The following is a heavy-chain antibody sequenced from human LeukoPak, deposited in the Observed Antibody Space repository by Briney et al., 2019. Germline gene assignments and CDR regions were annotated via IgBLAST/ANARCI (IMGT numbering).Heavy chain of an antibody. Sequence: SETLSLTCTVSGGSISSSSYYWGWIRQPPGKGLEWIGSIYYSGSTYYNPSLKSRVTISVDTSKNQFSLKLSSVTAADTAVYYCARRGSDARYFDLWGRGTLVTVSS. D-gene: IGHD3-10*01. CDR3: ARRGSDARYFDL. CDR2: IYYSGST. J-gene: IGHJ2*01. V-gene: IGHV4-39*01. CDR1: GGSISSSSYY.